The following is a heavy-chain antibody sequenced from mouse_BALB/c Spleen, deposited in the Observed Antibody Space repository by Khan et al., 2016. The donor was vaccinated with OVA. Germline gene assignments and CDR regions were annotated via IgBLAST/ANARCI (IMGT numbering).Heavy chain of an antibody. V-gene: IGHV9-1*02. J-gene: IGHJ1*01. D-gene: IGHD2-12*01. CDR2: INTYTGEP. Sequence: QIQLVQSGPELKKPGETVKISCKASGFTFTNYGINWVKQAPGKGLKWMGWINTYTGEPTYADDFKGRFAFSLETSASTAYLQINNLKNEDMATYFCARTYYSYDRYFDVWGAGTTVTVSS. CDR3: ARTYYSYDRYFDV. CDR1: GFTFTNYG.